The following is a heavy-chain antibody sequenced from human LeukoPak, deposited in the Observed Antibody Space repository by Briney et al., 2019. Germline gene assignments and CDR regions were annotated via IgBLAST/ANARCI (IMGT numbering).Heavy chain of an antibody. J-gene: IGHJ4*02. Sequence: GGSLRLSCAASGFTFSRYGMYWVRQAPGKGLEWVALISYDKSHRYYADSVKGRFTISRDNSKNTVYLQMNNVRAEDTAVYYCAKDGAWLRFDDWGQGTLVTVSS. CDR3: AKDGAWLRFDD. V-gene: IGHV3-30*18. D-gene: IGHD5-12*01. CDR1: GFTFSRYG. CDR2: ISYDKSHR.